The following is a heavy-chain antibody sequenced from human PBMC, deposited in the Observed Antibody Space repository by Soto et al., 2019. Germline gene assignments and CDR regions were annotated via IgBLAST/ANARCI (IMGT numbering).Heavy chain of an antibody. CDR1: GGSVSSGSYY. J-gene: IGHJ4*02. Sequence: SETLSLTCTVSGGSVSSGSYYWSWILQPPGKGLEWIGYIYYSGSTNYNPSLKSRVTISVDTSKSQFSLKLSSVTAADTAVYYCARESASLEVYFDYWGQGTLVTVSS. V-gene: IGHV4-61*01. D-gene: IGHD1-26*01. CDR3: ARESASLEVYFDY. CDR2: IYYSGST.